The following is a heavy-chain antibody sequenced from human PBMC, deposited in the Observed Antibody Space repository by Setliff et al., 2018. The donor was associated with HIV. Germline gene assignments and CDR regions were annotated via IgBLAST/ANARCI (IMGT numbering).Heavy chain of an antibody. CDR3: ARVDDDYVWARTYFDY. J-gene: IGHJ4*02. CDR1: GFTFSTYS. Sequence: PGGSLRLSCAASGFTFSTYSMNWVRQAPGKGLEWVSSISSSSNYIYYADSVKGRFTISRDNAKNTLYLQMSSLRADDTAVYYCARVDDDYVWARTYFDYWGQGSLVTVSS. D-gene: IGHD3-16*01. CDR2: ISSSSNYI. V-gene: IGHV3-21*01.